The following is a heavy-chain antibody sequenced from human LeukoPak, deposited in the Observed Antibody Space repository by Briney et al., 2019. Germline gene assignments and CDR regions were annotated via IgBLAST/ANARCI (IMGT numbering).Heavy chain of an antibody. V-gene: IGHV1-69*13. Sequence: SVKVSCKASGGTFSSYAISWVRQAPGQGLEWMGGIIPIFGTANYAQKFQGRVTITADESTSTAYMELSSLRSEDTAVYYCAKGPTPSRLLWFDYWGQGTLVTVSS. CDR1: GGTFSSYA. D-gene: IGHD3-10*01. CDR2: IIPIFGTA. CDR3: AKGPTPSRLLWFDY. J-gene: IGHJ5*01.